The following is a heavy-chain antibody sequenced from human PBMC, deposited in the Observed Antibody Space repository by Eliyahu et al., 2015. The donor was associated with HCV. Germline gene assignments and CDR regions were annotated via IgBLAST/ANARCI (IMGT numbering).Heavy chain of an antibody. Sequence: EVQLVESGGGLVKPGGSLRLSXAASGFXFSSXSMNWVRQXPGKGLGWVSSISSSSSYIYYADSVKGRFTISRDNAKNSLYLQMNSLRAEDTAVYYCAREPRRDFWSGSDYWGQGTLVTVSS. CDR1: GFXFSSXS. V-gene: IGHV3-21*01. J-gene: IGHJ4*02. CDR3: AREPRRDFWSGSDY. CDR2: ISSSSSYI. D-gene: IGHD3-3*01.